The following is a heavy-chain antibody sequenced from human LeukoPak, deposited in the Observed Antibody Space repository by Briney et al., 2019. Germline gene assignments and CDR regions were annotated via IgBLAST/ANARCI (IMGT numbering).Heavy chain of an antibody. CDR2: ISSSGSTI. CDR3: AREAYDYVGGSYRSTGLDY. V-gene: IGHV3-48*03. Sequence: GGSLRLSCAASGFTFSNYEMNWVRQAPGKGLEWVSYISSSGSTIYYADSVKGRFTISRDNAKKSLYLQMNSLGAEDTAVYYCAREAYDYVGGSYRSTGLDYWGQGTLVSVSS. CDR1: GFTFSNYE. D-gene: IGHD3-16*02. J-gene: IGHJ4*02.